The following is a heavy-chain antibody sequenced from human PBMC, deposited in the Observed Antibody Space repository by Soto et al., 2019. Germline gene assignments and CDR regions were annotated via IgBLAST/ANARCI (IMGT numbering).Heavy chain of an antibody. Sequence: GASVKVSCKASGYTFTSYGISWVRQAPGQGLEWMGWISAYNGNTNYAQKLQGRVTMTTDTSTSTAYMELRSLRSDDTAVYYCARALNPVFYYPAPEHNWFDPWGQGTLVTVSS. CDR2: ISAYNGNT. J-gene: IGHJ5*02. D-gene: IGHD3-22*01. V-gene: IGHV1-18*01. CDR3: ARALNPVFYYPAPEHNWFDP. CDR1: GYTFTSYG.